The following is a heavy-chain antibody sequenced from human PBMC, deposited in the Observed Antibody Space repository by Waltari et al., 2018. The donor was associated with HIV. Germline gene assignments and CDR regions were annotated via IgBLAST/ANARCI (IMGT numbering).Heavy chain of an antibody. Sequence: EVQLVESGGALVQPGGSLRLSCAASAFPFMSYTMHWVRQAPGKGLEWISSSSFSSSHIYDADSVKGRFTISRDNAKNSLYLQMNSLRAEDTAMYYCARTRRYESSYLYYIDNWGQGTLVTVSS. CDR1: AFPFMSYT. CDR3: ARTRRYESSYLYYIDN. J-gene: IGHJ4*02. D-gene: IGHD5-12*01. V-gene: IGHV3-48*01. CDR2: SSFSSSHI.